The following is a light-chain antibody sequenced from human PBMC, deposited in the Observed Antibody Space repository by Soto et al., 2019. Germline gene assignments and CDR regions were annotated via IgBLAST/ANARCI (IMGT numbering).Light chain of an antibody. CDR2: EVS. V-gene: IGLV2-14*01. CDR1: SSDVGGYNY. CDR3: SSYTSSSTPYV. Sequence: QSALTQPASVSGSPGQSITISCTGTSSDVGGYNYVSWYQQHPGKAPKLMIYEVSNRPSGVSNRFSGAKSGNTASLTISGLQAEDEAHYSCSSYTSSSTPYVFGTGTKLTVL. J-gene: IGLJ1*01.